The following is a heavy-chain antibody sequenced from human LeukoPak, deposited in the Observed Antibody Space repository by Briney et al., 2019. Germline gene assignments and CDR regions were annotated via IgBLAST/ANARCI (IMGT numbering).Heavy chain of an antibody. D-gene: IGHD3-10*01. V-gene: IGHV3-23*01. CDR2: VTGNGDNT. J-gene: IGHJ4*02. CDR1: GFTFSSYA. CDR3: ARDRNYFEALHRSY. Sequence: GGSLRLSCAASGFTFSSYAMSWVRQAPGKGLEWVSSVTGNGDNTFHADSVKGRFTVSRDNSKNMLYLQINSLRAEDTAVYYCARDRNYFEALHRSYWGQGTLVTVSS.